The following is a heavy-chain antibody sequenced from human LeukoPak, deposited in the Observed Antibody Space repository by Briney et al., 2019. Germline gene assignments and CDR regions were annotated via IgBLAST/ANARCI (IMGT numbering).Heavy chain of an antibody. J-gene: IGHJ6*03. Sequence: SETLSLTCTVSGGSISSSSYYWGWIRQPPGKGLEWIGSIYYSGSTYYNPSLKSRVTISVDTSKNQFSLKLSSVTAADTAVYYCARAGLGVTMVRGANYYYYYMDVWGKGTTVTVSS. V-gene: IGHV4-39*07. CDR1: GGSISSSSYY. CDR2: IYYSGST. D-gene: IGHD3-10*01. CDR3: ARAGLGVTMVRGANYYYYYMDV.